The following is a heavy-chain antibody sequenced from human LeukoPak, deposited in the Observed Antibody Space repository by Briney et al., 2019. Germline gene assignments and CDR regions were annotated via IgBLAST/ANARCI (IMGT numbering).Heavy chain of an antibody. CDR2: INPSGGST. Sequence: GASVKVSCKASGYTFTSNYIHWVRQAPGQGLEWMRIINPSGGSTSYAQKFQGRVTMTRDTSTSTVYMELSSLRSEDTAVYYCATHDSSGYLIDYWGQGTLVTVSS. J-gene: IGHJ4*02. D-gene: IGHD3-22*01. CDR1: GYTFTSNY. CDR3: ATHDSSGYLIDY. V-gene: IGHV1-46*01.